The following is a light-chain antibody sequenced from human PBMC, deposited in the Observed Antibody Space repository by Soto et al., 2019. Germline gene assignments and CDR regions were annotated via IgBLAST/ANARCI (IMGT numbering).Light chain of an antibody. CDR3: QSYDSSLTGSV. V-gene: IGLV1-40*01. CDR1: SSNIGAGYD. J-gene: IGLJ2*01. Sequence: QSVLTQPPSVSGAPGQTVTIYCTGSSSNIGAGYDVHWYQQLPGTAPKLLLYGATNRPSGIPDRFSGSKSGTSASLAITWLQAEDEAHYYCQSYDSSLTGSVFGGGTKLTVL. CDR2: GAT.